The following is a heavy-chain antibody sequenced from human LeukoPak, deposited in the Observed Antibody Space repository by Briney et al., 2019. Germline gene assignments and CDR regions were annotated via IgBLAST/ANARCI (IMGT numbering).Heavy chain of an antibody. V-gene: IGHV3-23*01. CDR3: ARRATVVGPAPFDH. CDR2: ISPGGDTI. Sequence: GSLRLSCAASGFSFTIYAMSWVRQAPGKGLEWVSAISPGGDTIYYLDSVKGRFTISRDNSKNTLYLQMNSLRAEDTAVYYCARRATVVGPAPFDHWGQGTLVTVSS. J-gene: IGHJ4*02. D-gene: IGHD4-23*01. CDR1: GFSFTIYA.